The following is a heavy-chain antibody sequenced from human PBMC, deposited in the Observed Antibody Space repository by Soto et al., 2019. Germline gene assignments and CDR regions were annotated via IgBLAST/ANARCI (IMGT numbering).Heavy chain of an antibody. CDR2: IYPGDSDT. D-gene: IGHD4-4*01. J-gene: IGHJ6*02. CDR3: ARLAVDYSNYYPPRGMDV. V-gene: IGHV5-51*01. CDR1: GYSFTSYW. Sequence: PGESLKISCKGSGYSFTSYWIGWVRQMPGKGLEWMGIIYPGDSDTRYSPSFQGQVTISADKSISTAYLQWSSLKASDTAMYYCARLAVDYSNYYPPRGMDVWGQGTTVPAYS.